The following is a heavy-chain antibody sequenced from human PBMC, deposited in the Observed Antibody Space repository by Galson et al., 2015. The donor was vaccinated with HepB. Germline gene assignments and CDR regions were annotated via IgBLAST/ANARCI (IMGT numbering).Heavy chain of an antibody. D-gene: IGHD2-21*02. CDR3: ARVPGGDLFREDWYFDL. CDR1: GDSVSSNSAA. Sequence: CAISGDSVSSNSAAWNWIRQSPSRGLEWLGRTYYRSKWYNDYAVSVKSRITINPDTSKNQFSLQLNSVTPEDTAVYYCARVPGGDLFREDWYFDLWGRGTWVTVSS. J-gene: IGHJ2*01. V-gene: IGHV6-1*01. CDR2: TYYRSKWYN.